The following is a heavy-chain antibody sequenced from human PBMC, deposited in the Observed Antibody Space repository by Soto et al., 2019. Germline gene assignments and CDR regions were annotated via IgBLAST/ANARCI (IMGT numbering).Heavy chain of an antibody. Sequence: QVQLVESGGGVVQPGRSLRLSCVASGFTFNTYGMHWVRQAPGKGLEWLAIVWYDGSNEDYADSVKGRCTIARDNSKNTLYFQMNSLITDDTAVNYCVIDRGNDSDHWGQGAVVSVSS. J-gene: IGHJ4*02. CDR2: VWYDGSNE. CDR3: VIDRGNDSDH. CDR1: GFTFNTYG. V-gene: IGHV3-33*03. D-gene: IGHD1-1*01.